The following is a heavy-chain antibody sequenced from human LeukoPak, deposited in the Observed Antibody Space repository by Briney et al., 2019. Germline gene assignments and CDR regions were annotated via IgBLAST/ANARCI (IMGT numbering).Heavy chain of an antibody. CDR2: ITRSSSAK. V-gene: IGHV3-48*01. CDR3: ARGETDYGGNFDY. Sequence: GGSLRLSCVASGFTFSSYSMNWVRQAPGKGLEWVSYITRSSSAKFYADSVKGRFTISRDNAENLLYLQMNSLRAEDTAVYYCARGETDYGGNFDYWGQGTLVTVSS. D-gene: IGHD4-23*01. CDR1: GFTFSSYS. J-gene: IGHJ4*02.